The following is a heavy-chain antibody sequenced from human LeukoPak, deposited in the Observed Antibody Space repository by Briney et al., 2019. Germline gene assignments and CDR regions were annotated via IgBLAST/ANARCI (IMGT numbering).Heavy chain of an antibody. J-gene: IGHJ5*02. Sequence: ASVKVSCKASGYTFTSYDINWVRQATRQGLEWMGWMNPNSGNTGYAQKFQGRVTMTRNTSISTAYMELSSLRSEDTAVYYCARGGQYQLLSSNWFDPWGQGTLVTVSS. CDR1: GYTFTSYD. V-gene: IGHV1-8*01. CDR2: MNPNSGNT. CDR3: ARGGQYQLLSSNWFDP. D-gene: IGHD2-2*01.